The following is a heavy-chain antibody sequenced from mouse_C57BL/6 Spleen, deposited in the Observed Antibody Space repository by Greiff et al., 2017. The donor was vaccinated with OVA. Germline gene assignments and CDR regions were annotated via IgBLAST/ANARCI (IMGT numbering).Heavy chain of an antibody. CDR3: ARIYDYDDYYAMDY. V-gene: IGHV5-17*01. D-gene: IGHD2-4*01. CDR2: ISSGSSTI. J-gene: IGHJ4*01. CDR1: GFTFSDYG. Sequence: EVKLVESGGGLVKPGGSLKLSCAASGFTFSDYGMHWVRQAPEKGLEWVAYISSGSSTIYYADTVKGRFTISRDNAKNTLFLQMTSLRSEDTAMYYCARIYDYDDYYAMDYWGQGTSVTVSS.